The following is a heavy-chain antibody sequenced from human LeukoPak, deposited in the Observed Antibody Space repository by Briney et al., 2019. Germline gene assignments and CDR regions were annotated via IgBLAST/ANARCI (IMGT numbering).Heavy chain of an antibody. CDR1: GYSISSGYY. Sequence: SETLSLTCTVSGYSISSGYYWGWLRQPPGKGLEWIGSIYHSGSTYYNPSLKSRVTISVDTSKNQFSLKLSSVTAADTAVYYCAREPYDFWSGYQYYFDYWGQGTLVTVSS. J-gene: IGHJ4*02. V-gene: IGHV4-38-2*02. CDR2: IYHSGST. D-gene: IGHD3-3*01. CDR3: AREPYDFWSGYQYYFDY.